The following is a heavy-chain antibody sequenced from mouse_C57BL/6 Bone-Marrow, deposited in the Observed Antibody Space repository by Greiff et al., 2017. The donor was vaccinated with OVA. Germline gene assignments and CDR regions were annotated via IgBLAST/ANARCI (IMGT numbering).Heavy chain of an antibody. V-gene: IGHV1-64*01. Sequence: QVQLQQPGAELVKPGASVKLSCKASGYTFTSYWMHWVKQRPGQGLEWIGMIHPNSGSTNYNEKFKSKATLTVDKSSSTAYMQLSSLTSEDSAVYYCARLDYGSLYAMDYWGQGTSVTVSS. D-gene: IGHD1-1*01. CDR1: GYTFTSYW. CDR3: ARLDYGSLYAMDY. CDR2: IHPNSGST. J-gene: IGHJ4*01.